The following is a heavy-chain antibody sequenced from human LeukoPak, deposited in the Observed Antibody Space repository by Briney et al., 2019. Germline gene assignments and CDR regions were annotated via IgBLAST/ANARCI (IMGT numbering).Heavy chain of an antibody. V-gene: IGHV4-30-2*01. CDR3: ARLQYCSGTSCYWFDP. CDR1: GGSISSGLYS. D-gene: IGHD2-2*01. CDR2: IYHTGST. Sequence: PSQTLSLTCDVSGGSISSGLYSWSWIRQPLGKGLEWIGYIYHTGSTYYNPSLKSRVTISVDTSKNQFSLRLSSVTAADTAVYYCARLQYCSGTSCYWFDPWGQGTLVTVSS. J-gene: IGHJ5*02.